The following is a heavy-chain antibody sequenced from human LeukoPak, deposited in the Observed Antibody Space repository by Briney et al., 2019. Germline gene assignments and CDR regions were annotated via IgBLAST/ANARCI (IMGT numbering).Heavy chain of an antibody. V-gene: IGHV3-21*01. CDR2: ISSSSSYI. J-gene: IGHJ5*02. D-gene: IGHD2-15*01. Sequence: GGSLRLSCAASGFTFSSYSMNWVRQAPGKGLEWVSSISSSSSYIYYADSVKGRFTISRDNAKNSLYLQMNSLRAEDTAVYYCARAGEGWPYFDPWGQGTLVTVSS. CDR3: ARAGEGWPYFDP. CDR1: GFTFSSYS.